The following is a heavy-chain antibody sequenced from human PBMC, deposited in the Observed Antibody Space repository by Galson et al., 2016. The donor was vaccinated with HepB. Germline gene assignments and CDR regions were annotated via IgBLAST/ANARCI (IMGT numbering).Heavy chain of an antibody. V-gene: IGHV3-33*01. J-gene: IGHJ4*02. CDR3: ARDLWGDCRTTTCSHLDS. CDR1: GFTFSRFG. CDR2: LWFDGRAA. D-gene: IGHD1-14*01. Sequence: SLRLSCAASGFTFSRFGMHWVRQAPGKGPESVAVLWFDGRAAYYRDSVKGRFTISKDNSNNMLYLQMNSLRVEDTAVYYCARDLWGDCRTTTCSHLDSWGQGTLVTVSS.